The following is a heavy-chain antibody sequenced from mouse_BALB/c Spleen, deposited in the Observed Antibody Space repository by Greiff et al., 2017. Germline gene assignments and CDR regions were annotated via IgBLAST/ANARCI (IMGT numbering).Heavy chain of an antibody. CDR3: ARGGYYRYDDGMDY. Sequence: EVQVVESGGGLVKPGGSLKLSCAASGFTFSDYYMYWVRQTPEKRLEWVATISDGGSYTYYPDSVKGRFTISRDNAKNNLYLQMSSLKSEDTAMYYCARGGYYRYDDGMDYWGQGTSVTVSS. D-gene: IGHD2-14*01. CDR2: ISDGGSYT. CDR1: GFTFSDYY. V-gene: IGHV5-4*02. J-gene: IGHJ4*01.